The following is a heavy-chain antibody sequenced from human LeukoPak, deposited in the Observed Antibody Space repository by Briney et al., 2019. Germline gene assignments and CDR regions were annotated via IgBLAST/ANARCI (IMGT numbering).Heavy chain of an antibody. CDR3: ATRMITFGGVIVEDY. D-gene: IGHD3-16*02. CDR1: GFTFSSSA. V-gene: IGHV3-23*01. Sequence: GGSLRLSCAASGFTFSSSAMSWVRQAPGKGLEWVSAISNNGGYTYYADSVQGRFTISRDNSKSTLCLQMNSLRAEDTAVYYCATRMITFGGVIVEDYWGQGTLVTVSS. J-gene: IGHJ4*02. CDR2: ISNNGGYT.